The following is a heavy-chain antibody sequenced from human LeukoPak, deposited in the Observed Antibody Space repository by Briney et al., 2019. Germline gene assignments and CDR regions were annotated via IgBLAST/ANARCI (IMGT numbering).Heavy chain of an antibody. CDR3: AKALTDYYDSSGTYGEGGYMDV. D-gene: IGHD3-22*01. V-gene: IGHV3-43D*03. CDR2: ISWDGGST. J-gene: IGHJ6*03. Sequence: GGSLRLSCAASGFTFDDYAMHWVRQAPGKGLEWVSLISWDGGSTYYADSVKGRFTISRDNSKNSLYLQMNSLRAEDTALYYCAKALTDYYDSSGTYGEGGYMDVWGKGTTVTVSS. CDR1: GFTFDDYA.